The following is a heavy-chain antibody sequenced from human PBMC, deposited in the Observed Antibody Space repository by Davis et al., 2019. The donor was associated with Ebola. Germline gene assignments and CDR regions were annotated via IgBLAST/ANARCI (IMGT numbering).Heavy chain of an antibody. D-gene: IGHD4/OR15-4a*01. J-gene: IGHJ6*02. Sequence: PGGSLRLSCAASGFTFSDYYMSWVRQAPGKGLEWVSVIYSGGSTYYADSVKGRFTISRHNSKNTLYLQMNSLRAEDTAVYYCARGPRGLFHYYYYGMDVWGQGTTVTVSS. CDR3: ARGPRGLFHYYYYGMDV. V-gene: IGHV3-53*04. CDR2: IYSGGST. CDR1: GFTFSDYY.